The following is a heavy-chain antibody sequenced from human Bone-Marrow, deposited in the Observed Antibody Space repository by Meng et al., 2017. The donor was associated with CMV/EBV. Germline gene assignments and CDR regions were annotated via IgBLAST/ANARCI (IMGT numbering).Heavy chain of an antibody. CDR1: GFSLSTSGVG. J-gene: IGHJ6*02. V-gene: IGHV2-5*01. D-gene: IGHD6-6*01. Sequence: SGPTLVKPTQPLTLTCTFSGFSLSTSGVGVGWIRQPPGKALEWLALIYWNDDKRYSTSLKSRLTITKDTSKNQVVLTMTNLDPVDTATYNCAHRLEYSSSSYYYYYGMDVWGQGSTVTFSS. CDR2: IYWNDDK. CDR3: AHRLEYSSSSYYYYYGMDV.